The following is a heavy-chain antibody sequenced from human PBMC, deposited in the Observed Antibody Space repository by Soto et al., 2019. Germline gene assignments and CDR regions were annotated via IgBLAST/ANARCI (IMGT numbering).Heavy chain of an antibody. CDR1: GCTFDSYE. V-gene: IGHV3-48*03. D-gene: IGHD3-3*01. J-gene: IGHJ4*02. Sequence: LRGYCAPSGCTFDSYEMTWVRQAPGKGLEWVSFISASGNTIYYADSVKVRFTISRDNAENSLYLQMNSLRGEDTAAYYCARKGRDVRSFGQLRLFFDSWGQGALVTVYS. CDR3: ARKGRDVRSFGQLRLFFDS. CDR2: ISASGNTI.